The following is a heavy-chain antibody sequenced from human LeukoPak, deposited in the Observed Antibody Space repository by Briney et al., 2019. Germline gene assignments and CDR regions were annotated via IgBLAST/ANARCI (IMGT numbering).Heavy chain of an antibody. V-gene: IGHV4-59*11. CDR1: GGSISSHY. CDR2: IYYSGST. Sequence: DPSETLSLTCTVSGGSISSHYWSWTRQPPGKGLEWIGYIYYSGSTNYNPSLKSRVTISVDTSKNQFSLKLSSVTAADTAVYYCARCFYYYYMDVWGKGTTVTVSS. J-gene: IGHJ6*03. CDR3: ARCFYYYYMDV.